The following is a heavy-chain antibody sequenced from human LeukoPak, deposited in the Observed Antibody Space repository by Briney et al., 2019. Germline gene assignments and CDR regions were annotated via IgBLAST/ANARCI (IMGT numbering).Heavy chain of an antibody. D-gene: IGHD3-10*01. CDR3: ATTMVRGVHDHWYFDL. CDR1: GFTFSSYS. V-gene: IGHV3-21*01. Sequence: GGSLRLSCAASGFTFSSYSMNWVRQAPGKGLEWVSSISSSSSYIYYADSVKGRFTISRDSAKNSLYLQMNSLRAEDTAVYYCATTMVRGVHDHWYFDLWGRGTLVTVSS. CDR2: ISSSSSYI. J-gene: IGHJ2*01.